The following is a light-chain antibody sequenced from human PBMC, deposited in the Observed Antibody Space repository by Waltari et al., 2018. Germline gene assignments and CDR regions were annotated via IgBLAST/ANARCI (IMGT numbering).Light chain of an antibody. CDR1: RSDVGGYNH. CDR3: SSYAGNNNVV. CDR2: AVS. J-gene: IGLJ2*01. Sequence: QSALTQPPSASGSPGQSVTIPCTGTRSDVGGYNHVPWYQPHPGKAPKPMIYAVSKRPSGFPDRFSGSKSGNPASLTVSGLRAEDEADYYCSSYAGNNNVVFGGGTKLTVL. V-gene: IGLV2-8*01.